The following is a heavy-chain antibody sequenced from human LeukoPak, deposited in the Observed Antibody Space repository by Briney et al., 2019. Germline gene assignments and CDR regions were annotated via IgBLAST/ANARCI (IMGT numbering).Heavy chain of an antibody. Sequence: SETLSLTCAVYGGSFGGYYWSWIRQPPGNGLEWIGEINHSGSTNYNPSLKSRATISVDTPKNQFSLKLSSVTAADTAVYYCARTYYDYVWGSYRPFDYWGQGTLVTVSS. D-gene: IGHD3-16*02. V-gene: IGHV4-34*01. J-gene: IGHJ4*02. CDR1: GGSFGGYY. CDR3: ARTYYDYVWGSYRPFDY. CDR2: INHSGST.